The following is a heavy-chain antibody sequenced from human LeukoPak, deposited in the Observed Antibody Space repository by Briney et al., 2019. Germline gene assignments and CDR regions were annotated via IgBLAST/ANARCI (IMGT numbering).Heavy chain of an antibody. J-gene: IGHJ5*02. V-gene: IGHV4-38-2*02. CDR1: GYSISNGYN. D-gene: IGHD4-11*01. CDR2: ISHTGST. Sequence: SETLSLTCTVSGYSISNGYNWGWVRQPPGKGLECIGSISHTGSTYYDPSLESRVTISLDTSNNQFSLELSSVTAADTAVYYCARTYINFSNYFDPWGQGSLVTVSS. CDR3: ARTYINFSNYFDP.